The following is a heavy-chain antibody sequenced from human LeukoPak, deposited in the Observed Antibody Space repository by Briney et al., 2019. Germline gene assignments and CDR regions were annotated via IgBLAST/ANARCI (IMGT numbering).Heavy chain of an antibody. V-gene: IGHV3-23*01. CDR3: ARARYYYDSSGYYGANAFDI. D-gene: IGHD3-22*01. J-gene: IGHJ3*02. CDR1: GFNFSSYV. CDR2: ISDTGGHT. Sequence: GGSLRLSCEASGFNFSSYVMSWVRQAPGKGLEWVSSISDTGGHTYKADSVRGRFSISRDNSKNSLYLQMNSLRAEDTAVYYCARARYYYDSSGYYGANAFDIWGQGTMVTVSS.